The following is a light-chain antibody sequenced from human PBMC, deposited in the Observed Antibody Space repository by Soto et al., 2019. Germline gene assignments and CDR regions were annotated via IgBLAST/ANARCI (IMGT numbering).Light chain of an antibody. J-gene: IGLJ1*01. CDR3: CLYAVTFYV. CDR2: DVS. V-gene: IGLV2-11*01. CDR1: SSDVGGYNY. Sequence: QSVLTQPASVSGSLGQSITISCTGTSSDVGGYNYVSWYQQHPGKAPRLMIFDVSERPSGVPDRFSGSKSGNTASLTISGLQAEDEADYYCCLYAVTFYVFGTGTKVTVL.